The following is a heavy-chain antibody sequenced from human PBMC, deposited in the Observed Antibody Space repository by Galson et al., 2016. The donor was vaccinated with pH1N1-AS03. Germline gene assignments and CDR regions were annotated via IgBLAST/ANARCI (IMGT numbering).Heavy chain of an antibody. J-gene: IGHJ6*02. D-gene: IGHD3-10*01. V-gene: IGHV1-2*02. CDR1: GYTFTEYY. CDR3: ARGDYFGSRTYKPYYAMDV. CDR2: INPNSGGT. Sequence: SVKVSCKASGYTFTEYYMYWVRQAPGRGLEWMGWINPNSGGTKSAQKFQGRVTMARDTSINTAYMELSSLRSDDTAVYYCARGDYFGSRTYKPYYAMDVWSQGTTVTVSS.